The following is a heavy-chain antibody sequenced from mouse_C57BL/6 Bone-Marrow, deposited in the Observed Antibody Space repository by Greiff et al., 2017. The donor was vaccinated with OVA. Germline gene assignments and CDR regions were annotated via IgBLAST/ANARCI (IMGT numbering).Heavy chain of an antibody. D-gene: IGHD1-1*01. CDR1: GYTFTGYW. Sequence: QVQLQQSGAELMKPGASVKLSCKATGYTFTGYWIEWVKQRPGHGLEWIGEILPGSGSTNYNEKFKGKATFTADTSSNTAYMQLSSLTTEDSAIYYCASGEGLTTVVEEKFAYWGQGTLVTVSA. CDR2: ILPGSGST. V-gene: IGHV1-9*01. CDR3: ASGEGLTTVVEEKFAY. J-gene: IGHJ3*01.